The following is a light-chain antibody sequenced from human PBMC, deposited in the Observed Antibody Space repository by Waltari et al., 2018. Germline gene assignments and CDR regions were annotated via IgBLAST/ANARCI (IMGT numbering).Light chain of an antibody. CDR2: VNSDGSH. CDR1: SGHSSNI. V-gene: IGLV4-69*01. Sequence: QLVLTQSPSASASLGASVRLTCTLDSGHSSNIVAWVQQQPEKGPRCLLTVNSDGSHTKGDEIPDRFSGSSSGAERYLTISSLQSEDEADYCCQTGGHGTWVFGGGTKLTVL. J-gene: IGLJ3*02. CDR3: QTGGHGTWV.